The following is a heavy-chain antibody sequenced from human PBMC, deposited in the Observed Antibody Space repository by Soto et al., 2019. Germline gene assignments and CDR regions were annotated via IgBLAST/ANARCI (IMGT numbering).Heavy chain of an antibody. Sequence: QVQLVQSGAEVKKPGSSVKVSCKASGGTFSSYTISWVRQAPGQGLEWMGRIIPILGIANYAQKFQGRVTITAAKARSTAYMGLSSLRSEDTAVYYCARLYGSGSYESDYWGQGTLVTVSS. CDR1: GGTFSSYT. V-gene: IGHV1-69*02. CDR3: ARLYGSGSYESDY. D-gene: IGHD3-10*01. CDR2: IIPILGIA. J-gene: IGHJ4*02.